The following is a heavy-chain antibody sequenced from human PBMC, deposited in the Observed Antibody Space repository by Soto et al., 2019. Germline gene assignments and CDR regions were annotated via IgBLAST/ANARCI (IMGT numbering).Heavy chain of an antibody. CDR3: ARDADMVVVIPATGGGALDI. D-gene: IGHD2-15*01. J-gene: IGHJ3*02. CDR1: GFTFSSYA. V-gene: IGHV3-30-3*01. CDR2: ISYDGSKR. Sequence: QVQLVESGGGVVQPGGSLRLSCAASGFTFSSYAMHWVRQSPGKGLEWVAVISYDGSKRHYADSVKGRFTISRDSAENTLYLQMNSLRAEDTAVYYCARDADMVVVIPATGGGALDIWGQGIMVNVSA.